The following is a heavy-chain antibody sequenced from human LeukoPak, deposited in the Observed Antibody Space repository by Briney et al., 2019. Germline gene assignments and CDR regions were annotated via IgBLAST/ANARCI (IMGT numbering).Heavy chain of an antibody. CDR2: IYYSGST. CDR3: ARGARAGYNLEPFDY. V-gene: IGHV4-59*08. CDR1: GGSFSGYY. J-gene: IGHJ4*02. D-gene: IGHD5-24*01. Sequence: SETLSLTCAVYGGSFSGYYWSWIRQPPGKGLEWIGYIYYSGSTKYNPSLKSRVTISVDTSKNQFSLKLSSVTAADTAVYYCARGARAGYNLEPFDYWGQGTLVTVFS.